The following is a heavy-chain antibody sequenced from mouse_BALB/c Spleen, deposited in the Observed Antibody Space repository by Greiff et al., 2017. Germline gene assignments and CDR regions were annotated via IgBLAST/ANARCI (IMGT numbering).Heavy chain of an antibody. CDR1: GYTFTSYT. CDR3: ARGGKERGFAY. CDR2: INPSSGYT. D-gene: IGHD1-3*01. J-gene: IGHJ3*01. V-gene: IGHV1-4*01. Sequence: VQLQQSGAELARPGASVKMSCKASGYTFTSYTMHWVKQRPGQGLEWIGYINPSSGYTNYNQKFKDKATLTADKSSSTAYMELSSLTSEDSAVYYCARGGKERGFAYWGQGTLVTVSA.